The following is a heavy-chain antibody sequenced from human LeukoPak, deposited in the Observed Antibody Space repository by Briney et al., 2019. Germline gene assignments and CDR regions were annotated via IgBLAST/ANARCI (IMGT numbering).Heavy chain of an antibody. CDR1: GGSISSSSYY. Sequence: PSETLFLTCTVSGGSISSSSYYWGWIRQPPGKGLEWIGSVYYSGSTCYNPSLKSRVTISVDTSKNQFSLKLSSVTAADTAVYYCASEAGYSYGYYYYMDVWGKGTTVTVSS. CDR3: ASEAGYSYGYYYYMDV. D-gene: IGHD5-18*01. J-gene: IGHJ6*03. V-gene: IGHV4-39*01. CDR2: VYYSGST.